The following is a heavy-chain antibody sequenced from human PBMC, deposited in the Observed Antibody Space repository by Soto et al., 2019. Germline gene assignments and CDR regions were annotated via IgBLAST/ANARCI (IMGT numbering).Heavy chain of an antibody. CDR3: AKGDFVWSSEQPYYFDY. Sequence: EVQLLDSGGGLVQPGGSLRLSCAASGFTFSNYAMTWVRQGPGKGLEWVSGISGSGGRSYYADSVKGRFTISRDNSKSTLYLQMNSLRAEDTAVYYCAKGDFVWSSEQPYYFDYWGQGTLVTVSS. CDR2: ISGSGGRS. D-gene: IGHD3-16*01. J-gene: IGHJ4*02. CDR1: GFTFSNYA. V-gene: IGHV3-23*01.